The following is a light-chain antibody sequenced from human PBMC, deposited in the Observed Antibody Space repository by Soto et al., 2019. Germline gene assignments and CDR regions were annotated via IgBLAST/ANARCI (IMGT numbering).Light chain of an antibody. J-gene: IGLJ1*01. CDR3: SSYTSSITYV. V-gene: IGLV2-14*03. Sequence: QSALTQPASVSGSPGQSITISCTGTSSDVGGYNFVSWYQQHPGKAPKLMIFEVSHRPSGVSDRFSGSKSGNTASLTISGLQAEDEADYSCSSYTSSITYVFGTGTKLTVL. CDR1: SSDVGGYNF. CDR2: EVS.